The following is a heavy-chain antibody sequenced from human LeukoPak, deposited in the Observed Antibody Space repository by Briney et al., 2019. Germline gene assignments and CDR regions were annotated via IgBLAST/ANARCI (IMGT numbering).Heavy chain of an antibody. CDR3: ARVKATVTSFDI. Sequence: SETLSLTCTVSGGSNSSYYGSWIRHSPGKGLELIANIYYTGTPYYNPSLQSRVTISVDMSKNQFSLKLSTVTAADTAVYYCARVKATVTSFDIWGQGTMVTVSS. J-gene: IGHJ3*02. V-gene: IGHV4-59*01. CDR2: IYYTGTP. CDR1: GGSNSSYY. D-gene: IGHD2/OR15-2a*01.